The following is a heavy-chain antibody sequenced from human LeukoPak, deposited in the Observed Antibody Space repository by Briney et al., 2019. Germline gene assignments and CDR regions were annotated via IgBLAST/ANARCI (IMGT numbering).Heavy chain of an antibody. J-gene: IGHJ4*02. D-gene: IGHD5-12*01. CDR2: INHSGST. CDR1: GGSFSGYY. Sequence: SETLSLTCAVYGGSFSGYYWSWIRQPPGKGLEWIGEINHSGSTNYNPSLKSRVTISVDTSKNQFSLKLSSVTAADTAVYYCARGLGEWLRFGRFDYWGQRTLVTVSS. CDR3: ARGLGEWLRFGRFDY. V-gene: IGHV4-34*01.